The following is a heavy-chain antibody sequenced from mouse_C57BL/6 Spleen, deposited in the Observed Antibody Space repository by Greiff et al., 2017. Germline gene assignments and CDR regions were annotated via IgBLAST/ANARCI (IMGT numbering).Heavy chain of an antibody. J-gene: IGHJ4*01. CDR3: ARRYYGSSYRAMDY. Sequence: DVKLVESGGGLVKPGGSLKLSCAASGFTFSDYGMHWVRQAPEKGLEWVAYISSGSSTIYYADTVKGRFTISRDNAKNTLFLQMTSLRSEDTAMYYCARRYYGSSYRAMDYWGQGTSVTVSS. D-gene: IGHD1-1*01. V-gene: IGHV5-17*01. CDR2: ISSGSSTI. CDR1: GFTFSDYG.